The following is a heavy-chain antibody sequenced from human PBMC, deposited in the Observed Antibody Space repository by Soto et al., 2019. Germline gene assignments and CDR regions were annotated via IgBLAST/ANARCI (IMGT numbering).Heavy chain of an antibody. CDR3: ARDLGQLVRERDWYYYMDV. D-gene: IGHD6-6*01. Sequence: GGSLRLSCAASGFTFSSYSMNWVRQAPGKGLEWVSSISSSSSYIYYADSVKGRFTISRDNAKNSLYLQMNSLRAEDTAVYYCARDLGQLVRERDWYYYMDVWGKGTTVTVSS. CDR1: GFTFSSYS. V-gene: IGHV3-21*01. J-gene: IGHJ6*03. CDR2: ISSSSSYI.